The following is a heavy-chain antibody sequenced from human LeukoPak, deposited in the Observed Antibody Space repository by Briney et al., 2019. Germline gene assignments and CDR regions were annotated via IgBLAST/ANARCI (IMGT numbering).Heavy chain of an antibody. CDR1: GFTFGDYG. CDR3: ARVSRGGITASWFDP. J-gene: IGHJ5*02. CDR2: IRSNTYGGST. V-gene: IGHV3-49*03. Sequence: GGSLSLSCEGSGFTFGDYGVGWSSQAPGRGLQWVTSIRSNTYGGSTEYVPSVKGRFTISRDDSNSIAYLQMNSLKAEDTAIYYCARVSRGGITASWFDPWGQGTLVTVSS. D-gene: IGHD6-13*01.